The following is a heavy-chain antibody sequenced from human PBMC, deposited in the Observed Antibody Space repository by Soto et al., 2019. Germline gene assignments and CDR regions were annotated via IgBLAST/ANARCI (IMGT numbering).Heavy chain of an antibody. CDR3: LARPPYYYYYGMDV. Sequence: SETLSLTCTVSGGSVSSGSYYWSWIRQPPGKGLEWIGYIYYSGSTNYNPSLKSRVTISVDTSKNQFSLKLSSVTAADTAVYYCLARPPYYYYYGMDVWGQGTTVTVSS. J-gene: IGHJ6*02. CDR2: IYYSGST. CDR1: GGSVSSGSYY. V-gene: IGHV4-61*01. D-gene: IGHD6-6*01.